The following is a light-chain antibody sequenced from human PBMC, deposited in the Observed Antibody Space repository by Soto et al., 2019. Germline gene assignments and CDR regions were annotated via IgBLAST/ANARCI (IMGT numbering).Light chain of an antibody. CDR1: SSDIGGDNF. V-gene: IGLV2-14*01. CDR3: SSYTNINTRACV. Sequence: QSALSQPASVSGSPGQSITISCTGTSSDIGGDNFVSWYQHHPGKVPKLIIYEVTDRPSGVSNRFSGSKSGNTASLTISGLQAEDEAEYYCSSYTNINTRACVFGTGTKLTVL. J-gene: IGLJ1*01. CDR2: EVT.